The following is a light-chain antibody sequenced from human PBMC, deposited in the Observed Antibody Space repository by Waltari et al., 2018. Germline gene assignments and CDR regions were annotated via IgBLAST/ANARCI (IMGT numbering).Light chain of an antibody. J-gene: IGLJ3*02. Sequence: QSVLTQPPSASGPPGQRVPTPCSGTTSNIGSDPVNWFRPPPGTAPKLLMYSYTQRPSGVPDRFSGSKSGTSASLAISGLQSDDEADYYCAAWDYRLNIWVFGGGTKLTVL. CDR2: SYT. V-gene: IGLV1-44*01. CDR3: AAWDYRLNIWV. CDR1: TSNIGSDP.